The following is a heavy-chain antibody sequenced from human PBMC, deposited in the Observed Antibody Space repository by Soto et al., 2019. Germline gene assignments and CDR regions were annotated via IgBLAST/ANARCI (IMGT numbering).Heavy chain of an antibody. J-gene: IGHJ4*02. V-gene: IGHV4-59*01. Sequence: QVQLQESGPGLVKPSETLSLTCTVSGGSISSYYWSWVRQPPGKGLEWIGYIYYTGSTNYNPSLKSRVTISEDTSKNQFSLKLSSVTAADTAVYYCARALPMVRGVISYYFDFWGQGTLVTVSS. CDR1: GGSISSYY. CDR3: ARALPMVRGVISYYFDF. CDR2: IYYTGST. D-gene: IGHD3-10*01.